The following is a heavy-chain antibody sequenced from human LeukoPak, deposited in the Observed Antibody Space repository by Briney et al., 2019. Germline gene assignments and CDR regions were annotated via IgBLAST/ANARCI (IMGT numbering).Heavy chain of an antibody. CDR2: IYSGGST. D-gene: IGHD6-13*01. CDR3: AREGWYSSSWYSIDFGMDV. Sequence: GGSLRLSCAASGFIFSNYAMSWVRQAPGKGLEWVSVIYSGGSTYYADSVKGRFTISRDNSKNTLYLQMNSLRAEDTAVYYCAREGWYSSSWYSIDFGMDVWGQGTTVTVSS. V-gene: IGHV3-66*01. CDR1: GFIFSNYA. J-gene: IGHJ6*02.